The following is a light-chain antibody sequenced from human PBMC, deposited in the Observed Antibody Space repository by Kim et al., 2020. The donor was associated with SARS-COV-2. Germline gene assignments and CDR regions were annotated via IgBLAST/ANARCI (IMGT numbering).Light chain of an antibody. Sequence: SYELTQPPSVSVSPGQTASITCSGDKLGDKYACWYQQKPGQSPVLVIYQDSKRPSGIPERFSGCNSGNTATLTISGTQAMVEADYYCQAWDSSTVVFGGGTQLTV. CDR2: QDS. CDR1: KLGDKY. J-gene: IGLJ2*01. V-gene: IGLV3-1*01. CDR3: QAWDSSTVV.